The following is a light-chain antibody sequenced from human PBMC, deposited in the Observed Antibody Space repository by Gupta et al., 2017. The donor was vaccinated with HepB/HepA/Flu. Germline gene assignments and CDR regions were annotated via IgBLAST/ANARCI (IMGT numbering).Light chain of an antibody. J-gene: IGKJ3*01. V-gene: IGKV1-39*01. CDR1: QSISSY. Sequence: DIQMTQSPSSLSASVGDRVTITCRASQSISSYLNWYQQKPGKAPKLLIYAASSLQSGVPSRFSGSGPGTDFTLTISRLQPEDFATYYCQQCDSTPLTFGHGTRVDIK. CDR2: AAS. CDR3: QQCDSTPLT.